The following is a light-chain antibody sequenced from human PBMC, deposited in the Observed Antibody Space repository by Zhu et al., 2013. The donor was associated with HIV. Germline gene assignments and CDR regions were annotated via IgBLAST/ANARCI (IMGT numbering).Light chain of an antibody. CDR2: QDS. J-gene: IGLJ1*01. CDR1: KLGDKY. CDR3: QAWDSSTYV. V-gene: IGLV3-1*01. Sequence: SYELTQPPSVSVSPGQTVSITCSGDKLGDKYACWYQQKPGQSTVLVIYQDSNRPSGIPERFSGSNSGNTATLTISGTQAMDEADYYCQAWDSSTYVFGTGTKVTVL.